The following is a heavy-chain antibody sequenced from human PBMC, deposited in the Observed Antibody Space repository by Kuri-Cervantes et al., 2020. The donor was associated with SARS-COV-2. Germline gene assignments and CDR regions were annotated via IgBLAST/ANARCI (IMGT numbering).Heavy chain of an antibody. D-gene: IGHD1-26*01. CDR2: IIPIFGTA. V-gene: IGHV1-69*06. Sequence: SVKVSCKASGGTFSSYAISWVRQAPGKGLEWMGGIIPIFGTANYAQKFQGRVTITADKSTSTAYMELSSLRAEDTAVYYCARDLAVGATSSEYFQHWGQGTLVTVSS. CDR3: ARDLAVGATSSEYFQH. CDR1: GGTFSSYA. J-gene: IGHJ1*01.